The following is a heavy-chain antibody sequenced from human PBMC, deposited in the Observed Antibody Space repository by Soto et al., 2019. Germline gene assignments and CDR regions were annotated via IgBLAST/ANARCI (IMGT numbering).Heavy chain of an antibody. CDR2: IYYSGHT. D-gene: IGHD6-6*01. V-gene: IGHV4-39*01. CDR3: ARQNSSSATIGHWFDP. Sequence: SETLSLTCTVSGDSMSSGSYYWGWIRQPPGKGLEWIGSIYYSGHTYYNPSLKSRVTMSVDTSKNQFSLKLSSVTAADAAVFYCARQNSSSATIGHWFDPWGQGTLVTVSS. CDR1: GDSMSSGSYY. J-gene: IGHJ5*02.